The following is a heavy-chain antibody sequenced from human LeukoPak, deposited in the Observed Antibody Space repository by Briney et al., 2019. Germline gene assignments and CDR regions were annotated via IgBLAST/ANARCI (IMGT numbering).Heavy chain of an antibody. V-gene: IGHV3-21*01. J-gene: IGHJ3*02. CDR1: GFTFSSYN. CDR3: ARDKGGFGYDSSGLYAFDI. Sequence: GGSLRLSCAASGFTFSSYNINWVRQAPGKGLEWVSSISSSSGFVYYADSVKGRFTISRDNAKNSLYLQMNNQRAEDTAVYYCARDKGGFGYDSSGLYAFDIWGQGTMVTVSS. CDR2: ISSSSGFV. D-gene: IGHD3-22*01.